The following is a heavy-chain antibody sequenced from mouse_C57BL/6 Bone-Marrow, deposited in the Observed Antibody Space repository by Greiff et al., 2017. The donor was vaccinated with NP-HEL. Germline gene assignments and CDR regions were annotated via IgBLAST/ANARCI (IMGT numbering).Heavy chain of an antibody. CDR1: GFTFSSYG. CDR3: ARLEGWLPLYYYAMDY. D-gene: IGHD2-3*01. Sequence: EVQRVESGGDLVKPGGSLKLSCAASGFTFSSYGMSWVRQTPDKRLEWVATISSGGSYTYYPDSVKGRFTISRDNAKNTLYLQMSSLKSEDTAMYYCARLEGWLPLYYYAMDYWGQGTSVTVSS. CDR2: ISSGGSYT. V-gene: IGHV5-6*01. J-gene: IGHJ4*01.